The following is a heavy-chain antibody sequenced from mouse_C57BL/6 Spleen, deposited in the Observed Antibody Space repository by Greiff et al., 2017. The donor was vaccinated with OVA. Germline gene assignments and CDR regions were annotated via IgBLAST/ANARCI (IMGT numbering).Heavy chain of an antibody. CDR1: GFTFSDYG. Sequence: EVQVVESGGGLVKPGGSLKLSCAASGFTFSDYGMHWVRQAPEKGLEWVAYISSGSSTIYYADTVKGRFTISRDNAKNTLFLQMTSLRSEDTAVYYCARRGDYGSSLWFAYWGQGTLVTVSA. CDR3: ARRGDYGSSLWFAY. CDR2: ISSGSSTI. V-gene: IGHV5-17*01. D-gene: IGHD1-1*01. J-gene: IGHJ3*01.